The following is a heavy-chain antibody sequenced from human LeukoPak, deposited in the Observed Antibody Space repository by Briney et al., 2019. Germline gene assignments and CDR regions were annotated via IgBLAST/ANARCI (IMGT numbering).Heavy chain of an antibody. J-gene: IGHJ4*02. CDR1: GFTFSSYS. CDR3: ARGAMVRGVIMGPFDY. D-gene: IGHD3-10*01. V-gene: IGHV3-21*01. CDR2: ISSSSSYI. Sequence: GGSLRLSCAASGFTFSSYSMNWVLQAPGKGLEWVSSISSSSSYIYYADSVKGRLTISRDNAKNSLYLQMNSLRAEDTAVYYCARGAMVRGVIMGPFDYWGQGTLVTVSS.